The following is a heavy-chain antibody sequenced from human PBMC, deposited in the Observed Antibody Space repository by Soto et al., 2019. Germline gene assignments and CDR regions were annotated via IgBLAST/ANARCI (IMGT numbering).Heavy chain of an antibody. J-gene: IGHJ4*02. CDR3: AHAYGGRSLY. Sequence: QITLKESGPTLVKPTQTLTLTCTFSGFSLTTDRVGVGWICQPPGEALEWLAVIYWDDSKTYRPSLESRLTITKDTSKNQVALTMTNIDALDTATYYCAHAYGGRSLYWGQGTLVTVSS. D-gene: IGHD1-26*01. CDR2: IYWDDSK. V-gene: IGHV2-5*02. CDR1: GFSLTTDRVG.